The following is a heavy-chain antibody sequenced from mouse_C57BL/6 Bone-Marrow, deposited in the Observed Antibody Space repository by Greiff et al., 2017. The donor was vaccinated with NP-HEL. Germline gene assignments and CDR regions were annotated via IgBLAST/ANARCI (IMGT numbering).Heavy chain of an antibody. J-gene: IGHJ1*03. D-gene: IGHD1-1*01. CDR1: GYTFTEYT. Sequence: QVQLQQSGAELVKPGASVKLSCKASGYTFTEYTIHWVKQRSGQGLEWIGWFYPGSGSIKYNEKFKDKATLTADKSSSTVYMELSRLTSEDSAVYFCARHEEEEGYYGSSYPWYFDVWGTGTTVTVSS. CDR2: FYPGSGSI. CDR3: ARHEEEEGYYGSSYPWYFDV. V-gene: IGHV1-62-2*01.